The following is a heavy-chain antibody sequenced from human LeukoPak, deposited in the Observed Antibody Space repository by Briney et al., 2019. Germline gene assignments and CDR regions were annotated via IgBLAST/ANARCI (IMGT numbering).Heavy chain of an antibody. Sequence: ASVKVSCKASGYTFTSYGISWVRQAPGQGLEWMGWISAYNGNTNYAQKFQGRVTITTDESTSTAYMELSSLRSEDTAVYYCARDLGIAARHHYYYMDVWGKGTTVTVSS. CDR2: ISAYNGNT. J-gene: IGHJ6*03. D-gene: IGHD6-6*01. V-gene: IGHV1-18*01. CDR3: ARDLGIAARHHYYYMDV. CDR1: GYTFTSYG.